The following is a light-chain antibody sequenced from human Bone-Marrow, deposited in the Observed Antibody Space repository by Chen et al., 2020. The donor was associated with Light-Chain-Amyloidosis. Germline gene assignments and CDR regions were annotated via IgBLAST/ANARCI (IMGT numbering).Light chain of an antibody. J-gene: IGLJ3*02. Sequence: SYVLTQPSSVSLAPGKTATIACGGNNIGSTSVHWYQQTQGQAPLLVVYDDSDRPSGIPERLSGSNSGHTTTLTISRVEAGDEADYYCQVLDRSSDRPVFGGGTKLTVL. CDR2: DDS. V-gene: IGLV3-21*03. CDR1: NIGSTS. CDR3: QVLDRSSDRPV.